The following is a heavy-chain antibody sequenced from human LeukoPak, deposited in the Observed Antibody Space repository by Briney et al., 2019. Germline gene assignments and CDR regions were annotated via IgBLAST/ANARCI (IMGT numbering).Heavy chain of an antibody. D-gene: IGHD5-18*01. J-gene: IGHJ5*02. Sequence: GESLKISCKGSGYSFTSYWIGWVRQMPGKGLEWMGIIYPGDSDTRYSPSFQGQVNISADKSISTAYLQWSSLKASDTAMYYCARRKGYSYANNWFDPWGQGTLVTVSS. CDR3: ARRKGYSYANNWFDP. CDR1: GYSFTSYW. V-gene: IGHV5-51*01. CDR2: IYPGDSDT.